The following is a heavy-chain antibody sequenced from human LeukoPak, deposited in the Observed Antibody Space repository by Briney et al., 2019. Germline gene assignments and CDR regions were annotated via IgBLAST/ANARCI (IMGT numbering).Heavy chain of an antibody. Sequence: GGSLRLSCVASGFSFGNYAMSWVRQAPGKGLQWVSQISGTGGATWYAGFARDRFTISRDNSKKTLYLQMSGLRVEDTAMYYCVKDPRDTYGTNWFVSWGQGTLLIASS. J-gene: IGHJ5*01. V-gene: IGHV3-23*01. D-gene: IGHD2-21*01. CDR3: VKDPRDTYGTNWFVS. CDR2: ISGTGGAT. CDR1: GFSFGNYA.